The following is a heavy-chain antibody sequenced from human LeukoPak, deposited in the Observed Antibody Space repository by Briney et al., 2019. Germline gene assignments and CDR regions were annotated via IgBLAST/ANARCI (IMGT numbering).Heavy chain of an antibody. Sequence: SQTLSLTCAISGDSVSNTGAAWNWIRQSPSRGFEWLERTYYRSKWFYDYAVSVKSRIIISPDTSKNQFSLQLNSMTPEDTAMYYCTRDPPNDQSYDLWGQGTLVTVSS. J-gene: IGHJ5*02. V-gene: IGHV6-1*01. D-gene: IGHD1-1*01. CDR1: GDSVSNTGAA. CDR3: TRDPPNDQSYDL. CDR2: TYYRSKWFY.